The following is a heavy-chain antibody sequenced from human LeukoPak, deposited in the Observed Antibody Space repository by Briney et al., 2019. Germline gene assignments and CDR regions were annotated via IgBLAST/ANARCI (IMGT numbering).Heavy chain of an antibody. V-gene: IGHV3-23*01. D-gene: IGHD6-13*01. J-gene: IGHJ5*02. CDR3: AKSPYSSSWYDWLDP. CDR2: ISGSGGST. CDR1: GFTFSSYA. Sequence: PGGSLRLSCAASGFTFSSYAMSWVRQAPGKGLEWVSAISGSGGSTYYADSVKGRFTISRDNSKNTLYLQMNSLRAEDTAVYYCAKSPYSSSWYDWLDPWGQGTLVTVSS.